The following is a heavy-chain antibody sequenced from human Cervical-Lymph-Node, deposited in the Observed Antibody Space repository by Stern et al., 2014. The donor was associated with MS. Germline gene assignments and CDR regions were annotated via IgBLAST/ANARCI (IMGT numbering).Heavy chain of an antibody. Sequence: QVQLVQSGAEVKKPGASVRVSCKASGYTFIDYNIHWVRQAPGQGLEWMGWIKRKRGTPSYVQKFQGRASMTGDTSINTAYMELSNLRSDDTAVYYCARGGSLTATGDDWGQGTLVTVSS. J-gene: IGHJ4*02. D-gene: IGHD6-13*01. V-gene: IGHV1-2*02. CDR2: IKRKRGTP. CDR3: ARGGSLTATGDD. CDR1: GYTFIDYN.